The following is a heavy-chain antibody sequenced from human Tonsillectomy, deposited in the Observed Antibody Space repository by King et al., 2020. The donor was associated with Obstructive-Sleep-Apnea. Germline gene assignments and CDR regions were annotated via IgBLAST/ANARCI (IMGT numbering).Heavy chain of an antibody. CDR1: GGSISSYY. Sequence: QLQESGPGLVKPSETLSLTCTVSGGSISSYYWSWIRQPPGKGLEWMGCIYYSGSTNYNPSLKIRVTISVDTSKNQFSLKLSSVTAADTAVYSCARHALWFGELWSPPIFDPWGQGTLVTVSS. CDR2: IYYSGST. CDR3: ARHALWFGELWSPPIFDP. J-gene: IGHJ5*02. D-gene: IGHD3-10*01. V-gene: IGHV4-59*08.